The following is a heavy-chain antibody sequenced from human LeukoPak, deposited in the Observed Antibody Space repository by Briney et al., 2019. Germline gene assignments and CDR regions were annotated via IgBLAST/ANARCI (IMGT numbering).Heavy chain of an antibody. CDR2: ISSSSSYI. V-gene: IGHV3-21*01. CDR3: ARDNSWELVDDYYYYYMAV. D-gene: IGHD1-26*01. Sequence: KPGGSLRLSCAASGFTFSSYTMNWVRQAPGKGLEWVSSISSSSSYIYYAGSVKGRFIISRDNAKNSLYLQMHSLRAEDTAVNYCARDNSWELVDDYYYYYMAVWAKGPRSPSP. J-gene: IGHJ6*03. CDR1: GFTFSSYT.